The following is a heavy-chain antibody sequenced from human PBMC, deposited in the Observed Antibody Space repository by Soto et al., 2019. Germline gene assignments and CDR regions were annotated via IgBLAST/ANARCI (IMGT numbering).Heavy chain of an antibody. CDR2: ISYSGSS. CDR3: STRSSVYRDLVAY. CDR1: GGSIRSYY. D-gene: IGHD4-17*01. J-gene: IGHJ4*02. Sequence: SETLSLTCTVSGGSIRSYYWSWIRQPPGKGLEFIGYISYSGSSNHNPSLKSRVTISVDTSKNQFSLKLSSVTAADTAIYYCSTRSSVYRDLVAYWGQGTLVTVSS. V-gene: IGHV4-59*01.